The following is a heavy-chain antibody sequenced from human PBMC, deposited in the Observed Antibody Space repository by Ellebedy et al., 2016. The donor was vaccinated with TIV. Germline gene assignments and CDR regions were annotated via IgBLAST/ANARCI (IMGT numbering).Heavy chain of an antibody. Sequence: MPSETLSLTCTVSGGSFSSSIYYWGWLRQPPGKGLERIGSIYYSGSTYYNPSLKSRVTILGDTSKNQFSLKLSSVTAADTAVYYCARGPGYCSGGRCYFSWLDPWGQGTLVTVSS. V-gene: IGHV4-39*07. CDR1: GGSFSSSIYY. CDR3: ARGPGYCSGGRCYFSWLDP. CDR2: IYYSGST. D-gene: IGHD2-15*01. J-gene: IGHJ5*02.